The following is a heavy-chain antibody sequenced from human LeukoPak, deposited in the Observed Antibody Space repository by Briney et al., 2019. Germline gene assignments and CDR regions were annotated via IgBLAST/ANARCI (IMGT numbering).Heavy chain of an antibody. D-gene: IGHD1/OR15-1a*01. CDR1: GFTFSSYY. CDR2: IKQGGSEK. Sequence: PGGSLRLSCATSGFTFSSYYMSWVRQAPGKGLEWVANIKQGGSEKYYVDSVKGRFTISRDNAKNSLYLQMNSLRAEDTAVYYCAKDSPSRTATTEVPVDYWGQGTLVTVSS. J-gene: IGHJ4*02. CDR3: AKDSPSRTATTEVPVDY. V-gene: IGHV3-7*01.